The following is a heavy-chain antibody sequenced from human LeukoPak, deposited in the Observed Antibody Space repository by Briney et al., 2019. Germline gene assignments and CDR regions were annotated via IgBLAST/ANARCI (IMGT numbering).Heavy chain of an antibody. D-gene: IGHD3-10*01. CDR1: GGSISSYY. CDR2: IYTSGST. V-gene: IGHV4-4*07. Sequence: SETLSLTCTVSGGSISSYYWSWIRQPAGKGLEWIGRIYTSGSTNYNPSLKSRVTMSVDTSKNQFSLKLSSVTAADTAVYYCARGLLWFGESANWFDPWGQGTLVTVSS. J-gene: IGHJ5*02. CDR3: ARGLLWFGESANWFDP.